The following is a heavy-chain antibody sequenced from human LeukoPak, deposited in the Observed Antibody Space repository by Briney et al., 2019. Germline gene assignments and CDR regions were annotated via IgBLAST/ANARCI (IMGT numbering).Heavy chain of an antibody. CDR3: ARDAMGSPGVAFDI. CDR1: GGSISSGGYY. Sequence: SETLSLTCTVSGGSISSGGYYWSWIRQHPGKGLEWIGYIYYSGSTYYNPSLKSRVTISVDTSKNQFSLKLSSVTAADTAVYYCARDAMGSPGVAFDIGGQGTMVTVSS. CDR2: IYYSGST. V-gene: IGHV4-31*03. J-gene: IGHJ3*02. D-gene: IGHD3-10*01.